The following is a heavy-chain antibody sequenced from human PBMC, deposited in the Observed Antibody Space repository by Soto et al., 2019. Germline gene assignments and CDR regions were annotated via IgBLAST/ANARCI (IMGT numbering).Heavy chain of an antibody. CDR3: ARQDHGDYDFFFDY. CDR2: IYSIGST. CDR1: GASIISTTKY. V-gene: IGHV4-39*01. D-gene: IGHD4-17*01. J-gene: IGHJ4*02. Sequence: SETLSLTCTVSGASIISTTKYWGWIRQPPGKGLEWIGTIYSIGSTYYNPSLEGRVTISVDTSKNQFSLKVSSVTAADTGLYYCARQDHGDYDFFFDYWGQGTMVTVSS.